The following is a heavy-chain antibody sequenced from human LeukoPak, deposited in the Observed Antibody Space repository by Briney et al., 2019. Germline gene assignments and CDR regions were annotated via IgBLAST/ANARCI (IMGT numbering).Heavy chain of an antibody. CDR3: AKAKFGRIRSNDLYYYDSSGAIFDY. D-gene: IGHD3-22*01. J-gene: IGHJ4*02. CDR2: ISGSGGST. CDR1: GFTFSSYA. V-gene: IGHV3-23*01. Sequence: GGSLRLSCAASGFTFSSYAMSWVRQAPGKGLEWVSAISGSGGSTYYADSVKGRFTISRDNSKNTLYLQMSSLRAEDTAVYYCAKAKFGRIRSNDLYYYDSSGAIFDYWGQGTLVTVSS.